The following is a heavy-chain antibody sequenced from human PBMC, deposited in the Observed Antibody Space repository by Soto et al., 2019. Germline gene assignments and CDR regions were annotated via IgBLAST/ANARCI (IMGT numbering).Heavy chain of an antibody. V-gene: IGHV3-30-3*01. CDR3: ARMDSFYCSCGSCYPTYGMDV. CDR1: GFTFSSYA. J-gene: IGHJ6*02. CDR2: ISYDGSNK. Sequence: QVQLVESGGGVVQPGRSLRLSCAASGFTFSSYAMHWVRQAPGKGLEWVAVISYDGSNKYYADSVKGRFTISRDNSKNSLYLQMNSLRAEYTAVYYCARMDSFYCSCGSCYPTYGMDVWGQVTTVTVSS. D-gene: IGHD2-15*01.